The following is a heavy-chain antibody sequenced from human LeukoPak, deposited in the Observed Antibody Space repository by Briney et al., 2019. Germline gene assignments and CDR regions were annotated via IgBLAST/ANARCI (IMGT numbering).Heavy chain of an antibody. CDR3: ATPPRVVVVTAFDS. CDR1: GFTFSSSW. J-gene: IGHJ4*02. V-gene: IGHV3-74*01. Sequence: GGSLRLSCAVSGFTFSSSWMHWVRQAPEKGLVWVSHIKTDGSSTYYADSVKGRFTISRDNSKNTLYVQMNSLRAEDTAVYFCATPPRVVVVTAFDSWGQGTLVTVSS. D-gene: IGHD2-21*02. CDR2: IKTDGSST.